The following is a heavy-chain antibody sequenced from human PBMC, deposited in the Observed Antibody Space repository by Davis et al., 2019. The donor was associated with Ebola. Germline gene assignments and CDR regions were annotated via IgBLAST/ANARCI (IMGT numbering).Heavy chain of an antibody. CDR3: ARDGSPYCTSSSCYRAAWFDP. J-gene: IGHJ5*02. CDR1: GYSFKNYA. V-gene: IGHV1-18*01. D-gene: IGHD2-2*01. CDR2: ISGHNGYT. Sequence: ASVKVSCKASGYSFKNYAISWVRQAPGQGLEWMGWISGHNGYTRYAQKHQGRVTMTTDTAMTTAYMELTSLRSDDTAVYYCARDGSPYCTSSSCYRAAWFDPWGQGTLVTVSS.